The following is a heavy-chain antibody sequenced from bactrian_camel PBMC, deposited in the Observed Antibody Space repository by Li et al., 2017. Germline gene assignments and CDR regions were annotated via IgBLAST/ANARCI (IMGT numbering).Heavy chain of an antibody. Sequence: VQLVESGGGLVQPGGSLRLSCAASGFTFGRYAMSWVRQAPGKGLEWVSAINSGGGRTYYADSVKGRFTISRDNAKNTVDLQMNSRKPEDTAVYYCATVGRGMSYWGQGTQVTVS. V-gene: IGHV3S40*01. CDR2: INSGGGRT. J-gene: IGHJ4*01. D-gene: IGHD3*01. CDR1: GFTFGRYA. CDR3: ATVGRGMSY.